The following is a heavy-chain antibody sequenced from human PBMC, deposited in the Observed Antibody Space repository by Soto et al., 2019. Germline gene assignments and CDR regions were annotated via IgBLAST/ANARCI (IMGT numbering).Heavy chain of an antibody. CDR3: ATSSGWAHANWYFDL. J-gene: IGHJ2*01. CDR2: INPNSGGT. Sequence: QVPLVQSGAEVKKPGASVKVSCKASGYTFTGYYMHWVRQAPGQGLEWMGWINPNSGGTNYAQKFQGWVTMTRDTSISTAYMELSRLRSDDTAVYYCATSSGWAHANWYFDLWGRGTLVTVSS. CDR1: GYTFTGYY. V-gene: IGHV1-2*04. D-gene: IGHD6-19*01.